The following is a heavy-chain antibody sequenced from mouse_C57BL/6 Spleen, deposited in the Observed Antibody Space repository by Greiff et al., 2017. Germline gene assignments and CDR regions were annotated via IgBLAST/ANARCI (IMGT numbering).Heavy chain of an antibody. CDR2: IYPSDSET. D-gene: IGHD2-2*01. CDR3: ARSEYGYDGVDY. V-gene: IGHV1-61*01. Sequence: QVQLQQPGAELVRPGSSVKLSCKASGYTFTSYWMDWVKQRPGQGLEWIGNIYPSDSETHYNQKFKDKATLTVDKSSSTAYMQLSSLTSEDSAVYYCARSEYGYDGVDYWDQGTTLTVSS. CDR1: GYTFTSYW. J-gene: IGHJ2*01.